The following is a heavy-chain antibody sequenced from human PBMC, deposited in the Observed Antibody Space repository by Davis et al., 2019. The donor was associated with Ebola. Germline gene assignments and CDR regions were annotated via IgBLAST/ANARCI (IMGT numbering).Heavy chain of an antibody. D-gene: IGHD6-13*01. J-gene: IGHJ6*02. CDR3: ARGGRQQLYYYGMDV. CDR1: GGTFSSYA. CDR2: IIP. Sequence: SVKVSCKASGGTFSSYAISWVRQAPGQGLEWMGGIIPQKFQGRVTITADESTSTAYMELSSLRSEDTAVYYCARGGRQQLYYYGMDVWGQGTTVTVSS. V-gene: IGHV1-69*13.